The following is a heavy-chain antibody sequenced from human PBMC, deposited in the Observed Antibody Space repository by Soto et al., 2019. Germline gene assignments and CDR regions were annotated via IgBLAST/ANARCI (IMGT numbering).Heavy chain of an antibody. D-gene: IGHD3-22*01. J-gene: IGHJ4*02. Sequence: GGSLRLSCAASGFSIGTFAMSWVRQAPGKGLEWISSINSDSSSIYHADSVKGRFTISRDNAKNSVDLQMNSLRDEDTAVYYCARSYYHDSSAYYYDYWGQGALVTVSS. CDR2: INSDSSSI. CDR3: ARSYYHDSSAYYYDY. V-gene: IGHV3-48*02. CDR1: GFSIGTFA.